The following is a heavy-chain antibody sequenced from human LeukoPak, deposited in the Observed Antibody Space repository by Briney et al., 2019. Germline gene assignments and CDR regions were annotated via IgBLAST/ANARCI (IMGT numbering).Heavy chain of an antibody. Sequence: SETLSLTCTVSGGSISSGGYYWSWIRQHPGKGLEWIGYIYYSGSTYYNPSLKSRVPISVDTSKSQFSLKLSSVTAADTAVYYCARALNTLRIDYWGQGTLVTVSS. V-gene: IGHV4-31*03. CDR2: IYYSGST. D-gene: IGHD2-15*01. CDR1: GGSISSGGYY. J-gene: IGHJ4*02. CDR3: ARALNTLRIDY.